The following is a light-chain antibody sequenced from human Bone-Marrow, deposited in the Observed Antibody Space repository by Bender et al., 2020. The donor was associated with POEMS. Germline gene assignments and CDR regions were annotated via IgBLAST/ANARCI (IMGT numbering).Light chain of an antibody. CDR2: SDN. CDR1: NSNIGTNA. V-gene: IGLV1-47*02. CDR3: TAWDASLSGYV. Sequence: QSVLTQPPSASGTPGQRVTISCSGSNSNIGTNAVNWYQQFPGTAPKLLIYSDNQRPSGVPDRVYAFKSGTSAALAISGLRSEDEADYYCTAWDASLSGYVFGTGTRVAVL. J-gene: IGLJ1*01.